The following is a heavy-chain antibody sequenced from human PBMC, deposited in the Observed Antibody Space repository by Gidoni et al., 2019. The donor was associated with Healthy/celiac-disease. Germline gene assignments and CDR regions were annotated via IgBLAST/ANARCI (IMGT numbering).Heavy chain of an antibody. J-gene: IGHJ3*02. CDR3: AHRSYDSSGPPDDDAFDI. D-gene: IGHD3-22*01. V-gene: IGHV2-5*02. CDR2: IYWDDDK. Sequence: QITLKESGPTLVKPTQTLPLTCTFSGFSLSTSGVGVGWIRQPPGKALEWLALIYWDDDKRYSPSLKSRLTITKDTSKNQVVLTMTNMDPVDTATYYCAHRSYDSSGPPDDDAFDIWGQGTMVTVSS. CDR1: GFSLSTSGVG.